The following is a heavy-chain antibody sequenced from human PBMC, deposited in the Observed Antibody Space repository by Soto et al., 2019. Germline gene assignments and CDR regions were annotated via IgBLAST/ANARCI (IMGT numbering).Heavy chain of an antibody. CDR2: INGYNGKA. J-gene: IGHJ4*02. D-gene: IGHD3-16*01. CDR3: VRWDGFFGAGGVD. CDR1: GYIFTKYY. V-gene: IGHV1-18*01. Sequence: VQLVQSVTELRKPGASVKLSCKASGYIFTKYYIAWVRQAPGHGLERMGMINGYNGKANYGQDFRGRVIMTTDTSTNTAYMDLRSLTSDDTGVYYCVRWDGFFGAGGVDWGQGTLVTVSS.